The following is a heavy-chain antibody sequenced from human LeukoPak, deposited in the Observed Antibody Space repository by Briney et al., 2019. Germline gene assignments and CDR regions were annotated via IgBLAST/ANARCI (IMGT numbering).Heavy chain of an antibody. Sequence: SETLSLTCTVSGGSISSSSYYWGWIRQPPGEGLEWIGSIHYSGSTNYNPSLKSRVTISVDTSKNQFSLKLSSVTAADTAVYYCTSSWYYYYYMDVWGKGTTVTVSS. CDR1: GGSISSSSYY. CDR2: IHYSGST. CDR3: TSSWYYYYYMDV. J-gene: IGHJ6*03. D-gene: IGHD6-13*01. V-gene: IGHV4-39*07.